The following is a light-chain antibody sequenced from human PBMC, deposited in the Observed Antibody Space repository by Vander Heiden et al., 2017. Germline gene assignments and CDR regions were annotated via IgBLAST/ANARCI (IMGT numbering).Light chain of an antibody. J-gene: IGLJ3*02. CDR1: SGSVSTSYY. Sequence: QTVVTQEPSFSVSPGGTVTLTCGLSSGSVSTSYYPSWYQQTPGQAPRTLIYSTNTRSSGVPDRFSGSILGNKAALTITGAQADDESDYYCVLYMGSGTWGFGGGTKLTVL. CDR3: VLYMGSGTWG. CDR2: STN. V-gene: IGLV8-61*01.